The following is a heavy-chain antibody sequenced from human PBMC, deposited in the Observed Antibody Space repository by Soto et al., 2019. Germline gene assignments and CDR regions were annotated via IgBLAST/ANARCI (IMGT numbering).Heavy chain of an antibody. Sequence: ASVKVSCKASGYTFTSYGISWVRQAPGQGIEWMGWISAYNGNTNYAQKLQGRVTMTTDTSTSTAYMELRSLRSDDTAVYYCARDPDYYYDSSGYQAPLGYWGQGTLVTVSS. D-gene: IGHD3-22*01. CDR3: ARDPDYYYDSSGYQAPLGY. J-gene: IGHJ4*02. CDR2: ISAYNGNT. V-gene: IGHV1-18*01. CDR1: GYTFTSYG.